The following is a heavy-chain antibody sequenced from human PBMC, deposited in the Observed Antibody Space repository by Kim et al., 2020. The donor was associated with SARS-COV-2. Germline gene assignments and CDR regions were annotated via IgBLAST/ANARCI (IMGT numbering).Heavy chain of an antibody. CDR3: ARDGLGAGYGMDV. CDR2: IKQDGSEK. CDR1: GFTFSSYW. J-gene: IGHJ6*02. D-gene: IGHD1-26*01. Sequence: GGSLRLSCAASGFTFSSYWMSWVRQAPGKGLEWVANIKQDGSEKYYVDSVKGRFTISRDNAKNSLYLQMNSLRAEDTAVYYCARDGLGAGYGMDVWGQGTTVTVSS. V-gene: IGHV3-7*01.